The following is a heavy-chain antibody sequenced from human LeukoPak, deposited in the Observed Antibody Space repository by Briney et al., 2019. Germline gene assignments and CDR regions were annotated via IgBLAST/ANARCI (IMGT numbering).Heavy chain of an antibody. J-gene: IGHJ4*02. CDR1: GFTFSSYA. D-gene: IGHD3-10*01. CDR2: ISGSGGST. CDR3: AKDRCSGSGNYYRDFDY. Sequence: GGSLRLSCAASGFTFSSYAMSWVRQAPGKGLEWVSAISGSGGSTYYADSVKGRFTISRDNSKNTLYLQMNSLGAEDTAVYYCAKDRCSGSGNYYRDFDYWGQGTLVTVSS. V-gene: IGHV3-23*01.